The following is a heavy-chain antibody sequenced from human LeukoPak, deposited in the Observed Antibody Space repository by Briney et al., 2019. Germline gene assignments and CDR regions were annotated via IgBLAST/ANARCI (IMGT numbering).Heavy chain of an antibody. CDR1: GGTFSSYA. Sequence: GASVKVSCKASGGTFSSYAISWVRQAPGQGLGWMGGIIPIFGTSNYAQKFQGRVTITADESTSTAYMELSSLRSEDTAVYYCARYYSGWYYFDYWGQGTLVTVSS. J-gene: IGHJ4*02. CDR3: ARYYSGWYYFDY. D-gene: IGHD6-19*01. CDR2: IIPIFGTS. V-gene: IGHV1-69*13.